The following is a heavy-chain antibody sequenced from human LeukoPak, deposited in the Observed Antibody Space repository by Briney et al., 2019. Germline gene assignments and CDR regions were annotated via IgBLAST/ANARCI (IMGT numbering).Heavy chain of an antibody. D-gene: IGHD4-11*01. CDR2: IYTSGST. CDR3: AREYSNYAPGYYYYYMDV. J-gene: IGHJ6*03. CDR1: GGSISSGGYS. Sequence: SETLSLTCAVSGGSISSGGYSWSWIRQPAGKGPEWIGRIYTSGSTNYNPSLKSRVTMSVDTSKNQFSLKLSSVTAADTAVYYCAREYSNYAPGYYYYYMDVWGKGTTVTVSS. V-gene: IGHV4-61*02.